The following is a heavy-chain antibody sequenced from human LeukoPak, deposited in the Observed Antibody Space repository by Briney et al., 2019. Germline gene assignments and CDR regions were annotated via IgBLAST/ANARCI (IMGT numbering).Heavy chain of an antibody. CDR2: ISGSGGST. Sequence: PGGSLRLSCAASGFTFSSYAMSWVRQAPGKGLEWVSAISGSGGSTYYADSVKGRFTISRDNSKNTLYLQMNSLRAEDTAVYYCARDHCSSTSCYVDYYYYGMDVWGKGTTVTVSS. J-gene: IGHJ6*04. CDR3: ARDHCSSTSCYVDYYYYGMDV. CDR1: GFTFSSYA. D-gene: IGHD2-2*01. V-gene: IGHV3-23*01.